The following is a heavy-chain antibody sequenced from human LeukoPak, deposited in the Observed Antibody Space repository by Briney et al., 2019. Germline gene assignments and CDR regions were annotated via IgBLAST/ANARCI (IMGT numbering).Heavy chain of an antibody. CDR2: ILPIFETT. CDR1: GGTFSSYG. CDR3: ARDVIRYCTSDSCHSWFDS. V-gene: IGHV1-69*05. D-gene: IGHD2-2*01. Sequence: SVKVSCKTSGGTFSSYGISWVRQAPGQGLEWMGGILPIFETTNYAQKFQGRVTITTDESTDTAYMELTSLTSEDTAVYYCARDVIRYCTSDSCHSWFDSWGQGTLVAVSS. J-gene: IGHJ5*01.